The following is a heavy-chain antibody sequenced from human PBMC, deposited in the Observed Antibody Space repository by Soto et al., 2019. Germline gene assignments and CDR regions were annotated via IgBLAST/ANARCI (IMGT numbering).Heavy chain of an antibody. CDR1: GFTFSSYA. Sequence: PGGSLRLSCAASGFTFSSYAMSWVRQAPGKGLEWVSAISGSGGSTYYADSVKGRFNISRDNSKNTLYLQMNSLRAEDTAVYYCAKDNALGYYDSSGYYLYYYYGMDVWGQGTTVTVSS. J-gene: IGHJ6*02. D-gene: IGHD3-22*01. CDR3: AKDNALGYYDSSGYYLYYYYGMDV. CDR2: ISGSGGST. V-gene: IGHV3-23*01.